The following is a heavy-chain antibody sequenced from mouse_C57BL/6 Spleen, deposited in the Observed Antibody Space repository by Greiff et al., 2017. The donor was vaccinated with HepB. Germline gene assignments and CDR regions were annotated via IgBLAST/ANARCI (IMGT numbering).Heavy chain of an antibody. J-gene: IGHJ4*01. CDR3: AREKYVDYYYAMDY. D-gene: IGHD1-3*01. CDR1: GYAFSSYW. Sequence: QVQLKESGAELVKPGASVKISCKASGYAFSSYWMNWVKQRPGKGLEWIGQIYPGDGDTNYNGKFKGKATLTADKSSSTAYMQLSSLTSEDSAVYFCAREKYVDYYYAMDYWGQGTSVTVSS. V-gene: IGHV1-80*01. CDR2: IYPGDGDT.